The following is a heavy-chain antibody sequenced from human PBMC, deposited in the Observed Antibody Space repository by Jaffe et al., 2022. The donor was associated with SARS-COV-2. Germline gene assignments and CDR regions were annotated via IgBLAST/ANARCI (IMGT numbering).Heavy chain of an antibody. D-gene: IGHD3-10*01. V-gene: IGHV3-7*01. J-gene: IGHJ4*02. CDR1: GFTFGNFW. Sequence: EVYLVESGGDLVQPGGSLRLSCAASGFTFGNFWMGWVRQTPGKGLEWVANIKEDGSNRNYVDSVRGRFTISRDNAKSSLSLQMNSLRAEDTAVYYCARDAPPFGEFYDYWGQGTLVTVSS. CDR2: IKEDGSNR. CDR3: ARDAPPFGEFYDY.